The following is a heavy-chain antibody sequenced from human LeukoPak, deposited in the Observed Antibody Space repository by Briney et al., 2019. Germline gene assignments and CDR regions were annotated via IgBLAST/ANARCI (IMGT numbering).Heavy chain of an antibody. CDR2: IYYSGST. CDR1: GGSISSSSYY. J-gene: IGHJ4*02. D-gene: IGHD3-3*01. V-gene: IGHV4-39*07. CDR3: ARVGPRWSGYYVEVAFDY. Sequence: PSETLSLTCTVSGGSISSSSYYWGWIRQPPGKGLEWIGSIYYSGSTYYNPSLKSRVTISVDTSKNQFSLKLSSVTAADTAVYYCARVGPRWSGYYVEVAFDYWGQGTLVTVSS.